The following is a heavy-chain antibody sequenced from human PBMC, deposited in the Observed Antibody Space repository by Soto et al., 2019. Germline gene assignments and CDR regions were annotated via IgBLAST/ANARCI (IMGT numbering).Heavy chain of an antibody. CDR3: ARSTTDFWSGCYDY. CDR2: IYYSGST. J-gene: IGHJ4*02. V-gene: IGHV4-61*01. D-gene: IGHD3-3*01. Sequence: SETLSLTCTVSGGSVSSGSYYWSWIRQPPGKGLEWIGYIYYSGSTNYNPSLKSRVTISVDTSKNQFSLKLSSVTAADTAVYYCARSTTDFWSGCYDYWGQGTLVTVSS. CDR1: GGSVSSGSYY.